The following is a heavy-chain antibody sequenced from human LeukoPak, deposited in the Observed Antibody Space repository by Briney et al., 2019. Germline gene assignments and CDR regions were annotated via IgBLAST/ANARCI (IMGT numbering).Heavy chain of an antibody. CDR3: ARVDSSSRCYDY. V-gene: IGHV1-2*02. Sequence: ASVKVSCKASGYTFTGYYMHWVRQAPGQGLEWMGWINPNSGGTNYAQKFQGRVTMTRDTSISTAYMERSRLRSDDTAVYYCARVDSSSRCYDYWGQGTLVTVSS. CDR1: GYTFTGYY. CDR2: INPNSGGT. J-gene: IGHJ4*02. D-gene: IGHD6-6*01.